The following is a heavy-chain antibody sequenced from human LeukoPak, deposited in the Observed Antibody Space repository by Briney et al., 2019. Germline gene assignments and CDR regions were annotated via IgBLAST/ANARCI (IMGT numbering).Heavy chain of an antibody. J-gene: IGHJ4*02. Sequence: PSETLSLTCAVYGGSFSGYYWSWIRQPPGKGLEWIGEINHSGGTNYNPSLKSRVTISVDTSKNQFSLKLSSVTAADTAVYYCARTRHGYCSGGSCYSVSPWGQGTLVTVSS. CDR2: INHSGGT. V-gene: IGHV4-34*01. D-gene: IGHD2-15*01. CDR3: ARTRHGYCSGGSCYSVSP. CDR1: GGSFSGYY.